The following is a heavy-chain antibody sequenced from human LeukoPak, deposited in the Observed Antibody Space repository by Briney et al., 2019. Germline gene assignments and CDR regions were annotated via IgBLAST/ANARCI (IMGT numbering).Heavy chain of an antibody. V-gene: IGHV3-11*01. D-gene: IGHD6-19*01. CDR1: GFIFRDYY. Sequence: GGSLRLSCTASGFIFRDYYMNWIGQAPGKGLEWVSFITTDGTNKNYSDSVKGRLTIYRDNAKNSLYMQMNRVRAEDTAVYYCATYSSGWYGFYYWYGMDVWGQGTTVTISS. CDR3: ATYSSGWYGFYYWYGMDV. CDR2: ITTDGTNK. J-gene: IGHJ6*02.